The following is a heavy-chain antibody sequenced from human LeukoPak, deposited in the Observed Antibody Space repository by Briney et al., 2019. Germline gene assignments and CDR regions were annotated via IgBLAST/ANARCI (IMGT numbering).Heavy chain of an antibody. D-gene: IGHD4-11*01. CDR3: AKDAQRGFDYSNSLQN. CDR2: IKQDGSEQ. CDR1: GFTFSYFW. J-gene: IGHJ1*01. V-gene: IGHV3-7*01. Sequence: GGSLRLSCAASGFTFSYFWMSWVRQAPGRGLDWVANIKQDGSEQYYVDSVKGRFTISRDNSKNSLFLQMNSLRAEDTAVYYCAKDAQRGFDYSNSLQNWGQGILVTVSS.